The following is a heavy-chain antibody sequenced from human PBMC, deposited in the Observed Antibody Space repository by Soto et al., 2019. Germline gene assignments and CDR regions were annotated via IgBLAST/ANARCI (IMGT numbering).Heavy chain of an antibody. V-gene: IGHV4-34*01. CDR1: EGTCGGHD. CDR2: INHSGST. J-gene: IGHJ5*02. D-gene: IGHD6-6*01. CDR3: ARFPSARRYGSLDNWFDP. Sequence: VILPHRCTVYEGTCGGHDWSWIIQKTGKGLEWIGEINHSGSTNYNPSLNSRVTISVDTSKNQFSLKLSSVTAADTAVYYCARFPSARRYGSLDNWFDPWGQGTLVTVSS.